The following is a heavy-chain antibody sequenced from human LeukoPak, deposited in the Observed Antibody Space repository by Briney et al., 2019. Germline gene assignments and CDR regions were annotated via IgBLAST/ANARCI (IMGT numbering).Heavy chain of an antibody. Sequence: PGGSLRLSCAASGFTFSSYTMNWVRQAPGKGLEWVSLLYSGGTTYYADSVKGRFTISRDNSKNTLYLQMNNLRAEDTAVYYCARAMIQGLMLHWGQGTLVTVSS. CDR3: ARAMIQGLMLH. J-gene: IGHJ1*01. D-gene: IGHD3-10*01. V-gene: IGHV3-66*01. CDR2: LYSGGTT. CDR1: GFTFSSYT.